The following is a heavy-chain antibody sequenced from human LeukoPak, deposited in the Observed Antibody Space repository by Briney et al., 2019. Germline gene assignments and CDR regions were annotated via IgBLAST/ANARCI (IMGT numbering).Heavy chain of an antibody. V-gene: IGHV4-34*01. Sequence: SETLSLTCAVYGGSFSGYYWSWIRQPPGKGLEWIGYIYYSGNTNYNPSLKSRVTISVDTSKKEFSLKLNSVTAADTAVYYCARSPIAVAGTLDYWGQGTLVTVSS. CDR3: ARSPIAVAGTLDY. D-gene: IGHD6-19*01. CDR1: GGSFSGYY. CDR2: IYYSGNT. J-gene: IGHJ4*02.